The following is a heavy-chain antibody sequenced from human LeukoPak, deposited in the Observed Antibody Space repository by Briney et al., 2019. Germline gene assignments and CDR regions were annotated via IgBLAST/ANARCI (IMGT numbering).Heavy chain of an antibody. V-gene: IGHV3-33*01. CDR2: MWYDGSNK. CDR3: AREAVEDTAMAAFDY. CDR1: GFAFSSYG. Sequence: PGRSLRLSCAASGFAFSSYGMHWVRQAPGKGLEWVAVMWYDGSNKYYADSVKGRFTISRDNSKNTLYLQMNSLRAEDTAVYYCAREAVEDTAMAAFDYWGQGTLVTVSS. J-gene: IGHJ4*02. D-gene: IGHD5-18*01.